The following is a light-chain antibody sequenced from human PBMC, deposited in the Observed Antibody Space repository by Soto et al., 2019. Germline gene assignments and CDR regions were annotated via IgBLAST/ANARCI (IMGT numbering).Light chain of an antibody. J-gene: IGLJ1*01. CDR1: TSNIGSNT. Sequence: QSALTQPPSASGTPGQRVTISCPGSTSNIGSNTVNWYHRLSGTAPKLLIYSNNQRPSGVPHRFSGSTSGTSAPLAISGLHSENEAHYYCAAWDASLNGPVFGTGTKVTVL. CDR3: AAWDASLNGPV. V-gene: IGLV1-44*01. CDR2: SNN.